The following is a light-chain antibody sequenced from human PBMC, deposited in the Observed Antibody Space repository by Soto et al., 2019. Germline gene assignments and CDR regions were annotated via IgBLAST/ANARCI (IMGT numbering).Light chain of an antibody. J-gene: IGKJ1*01. V-gene: IGKV2-28*01. CDR2: LAS. Sequence: DIVMTQSPLSLPVTPGEPASISCRSSQSLQHSNGYNYLDWYVQKTGQSPQILIYLASNRASGVPERFSGSGSGTDFTLKISRVEAEDVGTYYCMQALQTPAFGQGTKVEIK. CDR1: QSLQHSNGYNY. CDR3: MQALQTPA.